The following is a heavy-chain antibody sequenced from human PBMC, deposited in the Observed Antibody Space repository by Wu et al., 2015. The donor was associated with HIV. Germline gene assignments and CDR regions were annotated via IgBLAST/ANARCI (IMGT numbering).Heavy chain of an antibody. CDR2: INPNSGGT. D-gene: IGHD3-22*01. Sequence: QVQFLQSGAEVKKPGASVKVSCKASGYTFTGYYMHWVRQAPGQGLEWMGWINPNSGGTNYAQKFQGRVTMTRDTSISTAYMELSRLRSDDTAVYYCARAYYYDSSVWVYWGQGTLVTVSS. CDR1: GYTFTGYY. V-gene: IGHV1-2*02. CDR3: ARAYYYDSSVWVY. J-gene: IGHJ4*02.